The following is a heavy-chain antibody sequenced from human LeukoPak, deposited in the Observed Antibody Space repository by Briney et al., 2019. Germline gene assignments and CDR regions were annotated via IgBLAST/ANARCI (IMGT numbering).Heavy chain of an antibody. CDR3: ARDKDSGSYFIRDHYIQYMDV. J-gene: IGHJ6*03. D-gene: IGHD3-10*01. CDR2: IHTSGTM. CDR1: GGSVSTGSYY. Sequence: SETLSLTCTVSGGSVSTGSYYWSWIRQPAGRGLEWIGHIHTSGTMNYNASLKSRVRISVETSKNQFSLNLSSVTAADTAVYYCARDKDSGSYFIRDHYIQYMDVWGKGTTVSISS. V-gene: IGHV4-61*09.